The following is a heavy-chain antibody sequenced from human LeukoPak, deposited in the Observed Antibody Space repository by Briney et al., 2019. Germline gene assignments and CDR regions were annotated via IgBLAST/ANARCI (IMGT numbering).Heavy chain of an antibody. J-gene: IGHJ6*03. D-gene: IGHD2-15*01. Sequence: ASVKVSCKASGYTFTSYYMHWVRQAPGQGLEWMGIINPSGGSTSYAQKFQGRVTMTRDMSTSTVYMELSSLRSEDTAVYYCATASPEYCSGGSCYSSYYYYYMDVWGKGTTVTVSS. V-gene: IGHV1-46*01. CDR2: INPSGGST. CDR3: ATASPEYCSGGSCYSSYYYYYMDV. CDR1: GYTFTSYY.